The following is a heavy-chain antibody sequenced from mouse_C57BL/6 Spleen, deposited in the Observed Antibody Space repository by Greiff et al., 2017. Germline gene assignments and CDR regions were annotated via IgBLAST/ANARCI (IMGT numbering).Heavy chain of an antibody. D-gene: IGHD1-1*01. Sequence: VQLQQPGAELVKPGASVKVSCKVSGYTFTSSWMHWVKQRPGQGLVWIGRFHPSDSDTNYKQKFKGKATLTVDKSSITAYMQHISLTSEYSAVYYGAIRHITARIDYWGQGTSLTVSS. V-gene: IGHV1-74*01. CDR3: AIRHITARIDY. CDR2: FHPSDSDT. CDR1: GYTFTSSW. J-gene: IGHJ2*02.